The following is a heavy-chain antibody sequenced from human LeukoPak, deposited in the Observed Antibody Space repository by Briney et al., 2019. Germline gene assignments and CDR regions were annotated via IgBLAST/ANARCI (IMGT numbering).Heavy chain of an antibody. D-gene: IGHD3-10*01. Sequence: GSLRLSCAASGLTFSNYGMHWVRQAPGKGPEWVAVIWSDGSNKHYADSARDRFTISRDNAKNSLYLQMNSLRAEDTAVYYCARDLFGSGSFYGFWGQGTLVTVSS. CDR1: GLTFSNYG. V-gene: IGHV3-33*01. CDR2: IWSDGSNK. J-gene: IGHJ4*02. CDR3: ARDLFGSGSFYGF.